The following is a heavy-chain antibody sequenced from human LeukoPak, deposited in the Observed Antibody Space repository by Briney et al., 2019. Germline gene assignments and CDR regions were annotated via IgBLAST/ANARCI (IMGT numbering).Heavy chain of an antibody. V-gene: IGHV3-73*01. J-gene: IGHJ4*02. CDR3: NRLNVDTAMAVFDY. CDR2: IRSKANSYAT. Sequence: GGSLRLSCAAPGFTFSASAMHWVRQASGKGRGWVGRIRSKANSYATAYAASVKGRFTISRDDSKNTAYLKMNSLKTEDAAVYYCNRLNVDTAMAVFDYWGQGTLVTVSS. CDR1: GFTFSASA. D-gene: IGHD5-18*01.